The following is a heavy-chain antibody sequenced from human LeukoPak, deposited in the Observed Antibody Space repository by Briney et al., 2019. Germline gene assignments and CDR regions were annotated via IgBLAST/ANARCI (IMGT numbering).Heavy chain of an antibody. CDR2: IYYRGNS. CDR3: AKDHYDSSGYPFDY. Sequence: GSLRLSCAASGFTFSSYGMSWVRQPPGKGLEWIGSIYYRGNSYYNPSLKSRVTISVDTSKNHFSLKLRSVTAADTAVYYCAKDHYDSSGYPFDYWGQGTLVTVSS. J-gene: IGHJ4*02. D-gene: IGHD3-22*01. V-gene: IGHV4-38-2*01. CDR1: GFTFSSYG.